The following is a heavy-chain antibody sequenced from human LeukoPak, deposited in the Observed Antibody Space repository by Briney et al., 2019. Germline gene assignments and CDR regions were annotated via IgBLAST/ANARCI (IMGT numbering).Heavy chain of an antibody. V-gene: IGHV1-18*01. D-gene: IGHD3-9*01. CDR2: ISAYIVNT. CDR3: ARTHPSLRYFDWLPYYFDY. CDR1: GYTFTSYG. J-gene: IGHJ4*02. Sequence: ASVKVSCKASGYTFTSYGISWVRQAPGHALERVGWISAYIVNTNYAQKLQGRVTMTTDTSTSTAYMELRSLRSDDTAVYYCARTHPSLRYFDWLPYYFDYWGQGTLVTVSS.